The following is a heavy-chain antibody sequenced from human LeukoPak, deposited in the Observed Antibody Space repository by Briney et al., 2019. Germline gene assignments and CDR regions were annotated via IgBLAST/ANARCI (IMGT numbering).Heavy chain of an antibody. CDR3: AKNYGSGSYGYFDY. CDR2: ISYDGSNK. J-gene: IGHJ4*02. Sequence: PGESLRLSCAASGFTFSSYGMHWVRQAPGKGLEWVAVISYDGSNKYYADSVKGRFTISRDNSKNTLYLQMNSLRAEDTAVYYCAKNYGSGSYGYFDYWGQGTLVTVSS. D-gene: IGHD3-10*01. CDR1: GFTFSSYG. V-gene: IGHV3-30*18.